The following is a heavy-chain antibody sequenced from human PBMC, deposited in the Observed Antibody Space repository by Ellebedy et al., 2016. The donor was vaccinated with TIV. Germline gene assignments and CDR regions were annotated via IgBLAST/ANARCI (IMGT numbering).Heavy chain of an antibody. J-gene: IGHJ3*02. CDR2: IYPGDSDT. D-gene: IGHD3-10*01. CDR3: ARRDPGSYLKPYAFDI. Sequence: GESLKISXKGSGYSFTSYWIGWVRQMPGKGLEWMGIIYPGDSDTRYSPSFQGQVTISADKSISTAYLQWSSLKASDTAMYYCARRDPGSYLKPYAFDIWGQGTMVTVSS. V-gene: IGHV5-51*01. CDR1: GYSFTSYW.